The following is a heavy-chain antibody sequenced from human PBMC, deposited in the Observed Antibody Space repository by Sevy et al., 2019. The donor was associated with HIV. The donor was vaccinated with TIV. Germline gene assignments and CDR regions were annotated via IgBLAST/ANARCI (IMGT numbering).Heavy chain of an antibody. Sequence: GGSLRLSCAASGFNVSSNYMNWIRQAPGKGLEWVSVIYSGANTYYADSVKGRFTISRDTSKNTLYLQMNSLRAEYTSVYYCAGDRITYYYDSSGYYTSGYGMDVWGQGTTVTVSS. CDR1: GFNVSSNY. CDR2: IYSGANT. V-gene: IGHV3-53*01. CDR3: AGDRITYYYDSSGYYTSGYGMDV. J-gene: IGHJ6*02. D-gene: IGHD3-22*01.